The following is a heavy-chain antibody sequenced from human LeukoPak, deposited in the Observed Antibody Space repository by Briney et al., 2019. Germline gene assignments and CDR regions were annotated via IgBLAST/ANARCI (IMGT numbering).Heavy chain of an antibody. CDR3: ATVYYYGSGSYEYYFDY. CDR2: FDPEDGET. V-gene: IGHV1-24*01. D-gene: IGHD3-10*01. J-gene: IGHJ4*02. CDR1: GYTLTELT. Sequence: GASVKVSCKVSGYTLTELTMHWVRQAPGKGLEWMGGFDPEDGETIYAQKFQGRVTMTEDTSTDTAYMELSSLRSEDTAVYYCATVYYYGSGSYEYYFDYWGQGTLVTVSS.